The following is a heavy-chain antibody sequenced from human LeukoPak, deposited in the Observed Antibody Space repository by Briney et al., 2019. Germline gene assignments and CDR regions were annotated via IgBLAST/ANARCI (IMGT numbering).Heavy chain of an antibody. CDR2: ISGSGGST. J-gene: IGHJ4*02. D-gene: IGHD3-22*01. Sequence: GGSLRLSCAASGFTFSSYAMSWVRQAPGKGLEWVSAISGSGGSTYYADSVKGRFTISRDNSKNTLYLQMNSLRAEDTAVYYCAKSRGYYYGSSGYYYGDWGQGTLVTVSS. CDR3: AKSRGYYYGSSGYYYGD. V-gene: IGHV3-23*01. CDR1: GFTFSSYA.